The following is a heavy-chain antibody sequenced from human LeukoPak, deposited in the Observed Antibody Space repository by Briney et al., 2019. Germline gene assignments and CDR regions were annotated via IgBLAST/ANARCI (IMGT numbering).Heavy chain of an antibody. J-gene: IGHJ5*02. Sequence: ESLQISCKGSGYSSTSYWIGWVRHMPGKGLEWMGTIFPGDAVTRYSPSFQGQVTISAHKSITTAYLQWNSLNASHTALPYCASRATIAARPPFPLGWFDPWGQGTLVTVSS. CDR3: ASRATIAARPPFPLGWFDP. CDR1: GYSSTSYW. CDR2: IFPGDAVT. V-gene: IGHV5-51*01. D-gene: IGHD6-6*01.